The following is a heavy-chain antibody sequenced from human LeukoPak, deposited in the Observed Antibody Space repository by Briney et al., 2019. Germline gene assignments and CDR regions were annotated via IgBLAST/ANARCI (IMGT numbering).Heavy chain of an antibody. CDR1: GFTFSSYE. J-gene: IGHJ4*02. D-gene: IGHD1-26*01. V-gene: IGHV3-33*08. Sequence: GGSLRLSCAASGFTFSSYEMNWVRQAPGKGLEWVAVIWYDGTYKYYTDSVKGRFTISRDNSKNTLYLQMDSLRVEDTAIYYCARGEVGGTLLDYWGQGTLVTVSS. CDR2: IWYDGTYK. CDR3: ARGEVGGTLLDY.